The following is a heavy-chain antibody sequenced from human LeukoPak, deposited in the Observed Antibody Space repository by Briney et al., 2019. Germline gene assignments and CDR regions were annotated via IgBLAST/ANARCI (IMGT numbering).Heavy chain of an antibody. J-gene: IGHJ2*01. CDR3: ARASDTSGRLYWYFDL. CDR2: ISTSSSYI. Sequence: GGSLRLSCAASGFTFSSYSMNWVRQAPGKGLEWVSFISTSSSYIHYADSVKGRFTISRDNAKNSLYLQMNSLRAEDTAVYYCARASDTSGRLYWYFDLWGRGTLVTVSS. CDR1: GFTFSSYS. D-gene: IGHD3-22*01. V-gene: IGHV3-21*01.